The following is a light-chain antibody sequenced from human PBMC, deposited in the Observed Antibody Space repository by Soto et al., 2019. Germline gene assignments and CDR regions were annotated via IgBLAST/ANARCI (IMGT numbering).Light chain of an antibody. CDR2: DAS. V-gene: IGKV1-5*01. J-gene: IGKJ4*01. CDR1: QSISNW. CDR3: QQYNSYSPLT. Sequence: TQSPATLSASVGDRVIVTCRASQSISNWLAWYQQKPGKAPKLLIYDASTLEGGVPSRFRGSGSGTEFTLTINNLQPDDFATYYCQQYNSYSPLTFGGGTKVDIK.